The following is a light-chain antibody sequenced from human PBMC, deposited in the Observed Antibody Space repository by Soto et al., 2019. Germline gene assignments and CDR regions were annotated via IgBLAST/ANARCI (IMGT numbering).Light chain of an antibody. CDR1: SSDVGGYNY. CDR3: SSYTSSHTYV. CDR2: DVI. Sequence: QSVLTQPASLTGSPGQSLTISCNGTSSDVGGYNYVAWYQQHPGKAPKLIIYDVINRPSGVSNRFSGSKSGNTASLTISGLQAEDEADYYCSSYTSSHTYVFGSGTKVTVL. V-gene: IGLV2-14*01. J-gene: IGLJ1*01.